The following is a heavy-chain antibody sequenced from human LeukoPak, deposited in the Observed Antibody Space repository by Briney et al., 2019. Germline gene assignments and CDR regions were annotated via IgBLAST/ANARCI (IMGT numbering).Heavy chain of an antibody. Sequence: GGSLRLSCAASGFTFSDYYMSWIRQAPGKGLEWVSHISSGSATIYYADSVKGRFTISRDNAKNSLYLQMNSLRAEDTAVYYCARDRGSTTMVRGVNHFWGQGTLVTVSS. CDR1: GFTFSDYY. V-gene: IGHV3-11*04. J-gene: IGHJ4*02. CDR2: ISSGSATI. D-gene: IGHD3-10*01. CDR3: ARDRGSTTMVRGVNHF.